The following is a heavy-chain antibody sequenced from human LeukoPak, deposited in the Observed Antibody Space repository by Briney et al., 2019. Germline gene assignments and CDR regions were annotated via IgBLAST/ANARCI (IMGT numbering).Heavy chain of an antibody. CDR3: AKVDY. Sequence: GGSLRLTCAASGFTFSSYGMHWVRQAPGKGLEWVAVISYDGSNKYYADSVKGRFTISRDNSKNTLYLQMNSLRAEDTAVYYCAKVDYWGQGTLVTVSS. J-gene: IGHJ4*02. CDR2: ISYDGSNK. CDR1: GFTFSSYG. V-gene: IGHV3-30*18.